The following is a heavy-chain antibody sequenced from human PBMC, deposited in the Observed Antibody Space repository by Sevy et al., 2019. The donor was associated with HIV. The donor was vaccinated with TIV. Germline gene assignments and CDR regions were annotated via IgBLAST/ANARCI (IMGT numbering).Heavy chain of an antibody. V-gene: IGHV3-9*01. CDR1: GFTFDDYA. J-gene: IGHJ6*02. Sequence: GGSLRLSCAASGFTFDDYAMHWVRQAPGKGLEWVSGISWNSGSIGYADSVKGRFTISRDNAKNSLYLQMNSLGAEDTALYYCAKDGSGWYGGGYYYYGMDVWGQGTTVTVSS. CDR3: AKDGSGWYGGGYYYYGMDV. CDR2: ISWNSGSI. D-gene: IGHD6-19*01.